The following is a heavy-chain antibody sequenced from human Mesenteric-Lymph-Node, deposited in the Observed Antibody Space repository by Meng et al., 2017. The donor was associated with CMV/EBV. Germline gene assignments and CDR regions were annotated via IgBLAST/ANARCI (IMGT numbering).Heavy chain of an antibody. V-gene: IGHV1-46*02. D-gene: IGHD6-6*01. J-gene: IGHJ5*02. Sequence: SEYTFNTYFFHWLRQAPGQGLEWMGMISASGGSTNYAQKFQGRVTMTRDTSTSTVFMELTSLRSEDTAVYCCARDKNARSSSGWFDPWGQGTLVTVSS. CDR2: ISASGGST. CDR3: ARDKNARSSSGWFDP. CDR1: EYTFNTYF.